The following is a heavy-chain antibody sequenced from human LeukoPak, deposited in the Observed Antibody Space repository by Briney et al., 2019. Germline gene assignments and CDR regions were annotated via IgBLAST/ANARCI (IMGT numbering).Heavy chain of an antibody. CDR1: GGSFSGYY. J-gene: IGHJ4*02. CDR2: INHSGST. V-gene: IGHV4-34*01. D-gene: IGHD3-10*01. Sequence: SETLSLTCAVYGGSFSGYYWSWIRQPPGKGLEWIGEINHSGSTKYTPSLKSRVTISGDTHKNQFSLKLSSVTAADTAVYYCARGDPPSLRWYGESFGIHFDYWGQGTLVTVSS. CDR3: ARGDPPSLRWYGESFGIHFDY.